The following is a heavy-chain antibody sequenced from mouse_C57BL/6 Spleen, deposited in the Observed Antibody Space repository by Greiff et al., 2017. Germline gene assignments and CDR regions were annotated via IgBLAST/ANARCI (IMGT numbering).Heavy chain of an antibody. D-gene: IGHD2-1*01. J-gene: IGHJ4*01. CDR2: IDPSDSET. Sequence: QVQLQQPGAELVRPGSSVKLSCKASGYTFTSYWMHWVKQRPIQGLEWIGNIDPSDSETHYNQKFKDKATLTVDKSSSTAYMQLSSLTSEDSAVYYCASGNGGYAMDDWGQGTSVTVSS. V-gene: IGHV1-52*01. CDR3: ASGNGGYAMDD. CDR1: GYTFTSYW.